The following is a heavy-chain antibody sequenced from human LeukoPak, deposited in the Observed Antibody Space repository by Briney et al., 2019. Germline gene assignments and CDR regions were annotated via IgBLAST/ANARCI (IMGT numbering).Heavy chain of an antibody. Sequence: GGSLRLSCAASGFTFSSYAMHWVRQAPGKGLEWVAVISYDGSNKYYADSVKGRFTISRDNSKNTLYLQMNSLRAEDTALYYCARDVDTYFDYWGQRTLVTVSS. V-gene: IGHV3-30-3*01. D-gene: IGHD3-9*01. CDR1: GFTFSSYA. CDR3: ARDVDTYFDY. CDR2: ISYDGSNK. J-gene: IGHJ4*02.